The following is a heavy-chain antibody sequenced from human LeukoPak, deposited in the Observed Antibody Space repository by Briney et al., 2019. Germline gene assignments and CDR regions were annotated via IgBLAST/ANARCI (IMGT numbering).Heavy chain of an antibody. D-gene: IGHD1-26*01. CDR1: GGSISSSSYY. CDR3: ARRGRSGSYYVY. CDR2: IYYSGST. V-gene: IGHV4-39*01. J-gene: IGHJ4*02. Sequence: PSETLSLTCTVSGGSISSSSYYWGWIRQPPGKGLEWIGSIYYSGSTYYNPSLKSRVTISVDTSKNQFSLKLSSVTAADTAVYYCARRGRSGSYYVYWGQGTLVTVSS.